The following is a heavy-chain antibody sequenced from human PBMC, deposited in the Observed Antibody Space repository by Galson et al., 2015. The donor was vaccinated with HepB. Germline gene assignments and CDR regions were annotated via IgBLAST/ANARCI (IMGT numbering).Heavy chain of an antibody. J-gene: IGHJ4*02. CDR2: MSEGGSRT. CDR1: GFTFSNYW. CDR3: ARDQGSGWSLDY. D-gene: IGHD6-19*01. Sequence: SLRLSCAASGFTFSNYWMHWVRQAPGKGLMWVSRMSEGGSRTNYADSVKGRFTISRDNAKKTLYLQMNSLRAEDTAVYYCARDQGSGWSLDYWGQGTLVTVSS. V-gene: IGHV3-74*01.